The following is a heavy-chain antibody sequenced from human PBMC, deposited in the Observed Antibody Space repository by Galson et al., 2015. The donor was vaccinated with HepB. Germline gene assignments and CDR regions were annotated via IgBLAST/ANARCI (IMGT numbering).Heavy chain of an antibody. D-gene: IGHD3-3*02. J-gene: IGHJ4*02. V-gene: IGHV3-23*01. Sequence: SLRLSCAASGFTFSNYGMSWVRQAPGKGLEWVSTASKTVPTTYYADSERGRFTISRDNSRNIVYLQMNSLRDEDTAVYYCAKRDTISQYFFDYWGQGILVTVSS. CDR3: AKRDTISQYFFDY. CDR2: ASKTVPTT. CDR1: GFTFSNYG.